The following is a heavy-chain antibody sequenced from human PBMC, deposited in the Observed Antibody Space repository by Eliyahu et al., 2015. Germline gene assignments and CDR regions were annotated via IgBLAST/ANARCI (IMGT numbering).Heavy chain of an antibody. V-gene: IGHV4-38-2*02. J-gene: IGHJ6*02. CDR1: GYSIXSGYY. CDR3: ARDRVTVDYYYGMDV. CDR2: IHHSGST. D-gene: IGHD3-16*01. Sequence: QVQLQESGPGLVKPSETLSLTCTVSGYSIXSGYYWGWIRQPPGKGLGWIGSIHHSGSTYYNPSLKSRVTISVDTSKNQFSLKLSSVTAADTAVYYCARDRVTVDYYYGMDVWGQGTTVTVSS.